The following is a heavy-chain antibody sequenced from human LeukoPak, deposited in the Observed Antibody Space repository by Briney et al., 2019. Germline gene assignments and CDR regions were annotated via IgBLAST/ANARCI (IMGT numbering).Heavy chain of an antibody. J-gene: IGHJ4*02. Sequence: ASVKVSCKASGYTFTSYGISCVRQAPGQGLEWMGWISAYNGNTNYAQKLQGRVTMTTDTSTSTAYMELRSLRSDDTAVYYCARELKEDCSGGSCYFDYWGQGTLVTVSS. V-gene: IGHV1-18*01. D-gene: IGHD2-15*01. CDR2: ISAYNGNT. CDR3: ARELKEDCSGGSCYFDY. CDR1: GYTFTSYG.